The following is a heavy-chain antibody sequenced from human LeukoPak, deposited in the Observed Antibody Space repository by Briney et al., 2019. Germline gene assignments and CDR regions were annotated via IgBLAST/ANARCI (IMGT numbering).Heavy chain of an antibody. CDR3: ARDSSGPAF. V-gene: IGHV3-53*01. Sequence: GGSLRLSCAASGFTFSSSSMNWVRQAPGKGLEWVSVIYDGGGTFYSESVKGRFTISRDYSKNTLYLQMNSLRADDTAVYYCARDSSGPAFWGQGTLVTVSS. CDR1: GFTFSSSS. J-gene: IGHJ4*02. CDR2: IYDGGGT. D-gene: IGHD6-19*01.